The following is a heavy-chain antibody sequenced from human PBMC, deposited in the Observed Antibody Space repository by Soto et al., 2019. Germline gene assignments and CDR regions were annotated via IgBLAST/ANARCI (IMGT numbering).Heavy chain of an antibody. Sequence: QVQLVESGGGVVQPGRSLRLSCAASGFTFSSYAMHWVRQAPGKGLEWVAVISYDGSNKYYADSVKGRFTISRDNYMDTXXLQMTSLRGEDMAVYYWASTLGYCSGGRCYSSLDYWGQGTLVTVSS. D-gene: IGHD2-15*01. J-gene: IGHJ4*02. CDR2: ISYDGSNK. V-gene: IGHV3-30-3*01. CDR3: ASTLGYCSGGRCYSSLDY. CDR1: GFTFSSYA.